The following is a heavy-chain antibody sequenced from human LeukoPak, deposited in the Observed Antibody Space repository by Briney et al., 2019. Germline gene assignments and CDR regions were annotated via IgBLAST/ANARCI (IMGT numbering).Heavy chain of an antibody. Sequence: SETLSLTCTVSGGSISSSSYYWGWIRQPPGKGLEWIGSIYYSGSTYYNPSLKSRVTISVDTSKNQFSLKLSSVTAADTAVYYCARSDTMVRGVIIPNWFDPWGQGTLVTVSS. CDR3: ARSDTMVRGVIIPNWFDP. J-gene: IGHJ5*02. D-gene: IGHD3-10*01. CDR1: GGSISSSSYY. CDR2: IYYSGST. V-gene: IGHV4-39*07.